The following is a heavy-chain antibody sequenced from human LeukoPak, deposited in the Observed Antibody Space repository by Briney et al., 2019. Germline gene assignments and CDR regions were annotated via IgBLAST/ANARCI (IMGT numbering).Heavy chain of an antibody. CDR1: GGSINSHSYY. Sequence: SETLSLTCTVSGGSINSHSYYWGWLRQPPGKGGEGIGSVYYDGTSYSNPSLKTRVGVFVATSRDPSSLDLDFVTAADTALYYCVRHISTNTGYFDSCGQGTLVSVSS. CDR3: VRHISTNTGYFDS. CDR2: VYYDGTS. D-gene: IGHD5-24*01. V-gene: IGHV4-39*01. J-gene: IGHJ4*02.